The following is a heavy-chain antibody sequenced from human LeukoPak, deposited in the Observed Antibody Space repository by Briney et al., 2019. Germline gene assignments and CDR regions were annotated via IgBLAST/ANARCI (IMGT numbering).Heavy chain of an antibody. D-gene: IGHD3-10*01. CDR3: AKGPAVLLWFGESYFDY. Sequence: GGSLRLSCSASGFTFSSYAMHWVRQAPGKGLEWVSAISGSGGSTYYADSVKGRFTISRDNSKNTLYLQMNSLRAEDTAVYYCAKGPAVLLWFGESYFDYWGQGTLVTVSS. V-gene: IGHV3-23*01. J-gene: IGHJ4*02. CDR1: GFTFSSYA. CDR2: ISGSGGST.